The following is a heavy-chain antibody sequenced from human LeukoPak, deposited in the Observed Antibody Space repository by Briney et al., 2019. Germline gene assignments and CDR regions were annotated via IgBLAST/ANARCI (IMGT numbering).Heavy chain of an antibody. CDR3: AKDVENYYGSGSYGY. V-gene: IGHV3-30*18. J-gene: IGHJ4*02. CDR1: GFTFSSYG. CDR2: ISYDGSNK. D-gene: IGHD3-10*01. Sequence: GGSLRLSCAASGFTFSSYGMHWVRQAPGKGLEWVAVISYDGSNKYYADSVKGRFTISRYNSKNTLYLQMNSLRAEDTAVYYCAKDVENYYGSGSYGYWGQGTLVTVSS.